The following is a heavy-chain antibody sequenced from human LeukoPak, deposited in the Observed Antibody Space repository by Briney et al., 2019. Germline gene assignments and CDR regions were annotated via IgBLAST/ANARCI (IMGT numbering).Heavy chain of an antibody. CDR2: ISAYNGNT. CDR1: GYTFTSYG. D-gene: IGHD3-9*01. Sequence: ASVKVSCKASGYTFTSYGTSWVRQAPGQGLEWMGWISAYNGNTNYAQKLQGRVTMTTDTSTSTAYMELRSLRSDDTAVYYCARDIFRYFDWLYNWFDPWGQGTLVTVSS. J-gene: IGHJ5*02. CDR3: ARDIFRYFDWLYNWFDP. V-gene: IGHV1-18*01.